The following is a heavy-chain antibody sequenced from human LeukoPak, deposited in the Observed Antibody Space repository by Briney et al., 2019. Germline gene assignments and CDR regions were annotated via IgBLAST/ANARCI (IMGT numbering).Heavy chain of an antibody. V-gene: IGHV4-61*02. CDR3: ASRAITVPMRDY. J-gene: IGHJ4*02. Sequence: PSQTLSLTCTVSGGSITDSTYYWRWIRQPAGKGLEWIGRFYSSGSTNYNPSLKSRVSISADTSNNQFSLRLSSVTAAGTAVYYCASRAITVPMRDYWGQGTLVTVSS. CDR2: FYSSGST. CDR1: GGSITDSTYY. D-gene: IGHD5-12*01.